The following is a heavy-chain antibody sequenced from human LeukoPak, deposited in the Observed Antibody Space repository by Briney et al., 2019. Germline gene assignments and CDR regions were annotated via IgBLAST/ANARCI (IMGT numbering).Heavy chain of an antibody. J-gene: IGHJ5*02. CDR1: GGSISSSSYY. CDR3: ARVEYGGNSGWFDP. CDR2: IYYSGST. V-gene: IGHV4-39*07. D-gene: IGHD4-23*01. Sequence: PSETLSLTCTVSGGSISSSSYYWGWLRQPPGRGLEWIGSIYYSGSTYYNPSLKSRVTISVDTSKNQFSLKLSSVTAADTAVYYCARVEYGGNSGWFDPWGQGTLVTVSS.